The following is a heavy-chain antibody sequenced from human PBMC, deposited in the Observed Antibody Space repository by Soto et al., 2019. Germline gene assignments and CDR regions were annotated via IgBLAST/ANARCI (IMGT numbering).Heavy chain of an antibody. CDR3: ARPAMVTNNWFFDL. D-gene: IGHD5-18*01. V-gene: IGHV4-59*08. CDR2: IHYSGNT. CDR1: GVSIKSYY. J-gene: IGHJ2*01. Sequence: QVQLQESGPGLVKPSETLSLTCNVSGVSIKSYYWSWIRHPPGKGLQWIGYIHYSGNTNYNPPLKXXVXLSLDASKNQLSLRLNSVTAADTAVYYCARPAMVTNNWFFDLWGRGTLVTVSS.